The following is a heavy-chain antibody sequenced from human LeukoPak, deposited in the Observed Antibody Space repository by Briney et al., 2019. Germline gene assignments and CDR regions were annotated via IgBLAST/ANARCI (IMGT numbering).Heavy chain of an antibody. CDR1: GYTFTGYY. Sequence: ASVKVSCKASGYTFTGYYMHWVRQAPGQGLEWMGWINPNSGGTNYAQKFQGRVTMTRDTSISTAYMELSRLRSDDTAVYYCARDLNRGAGPRRFDPWGQGTLVTVSS. CDR2: INPNSGGT. CDR3: ARDLNRGAGPRRFDP. J-gene: IGHJ5*02. D-gene: IGHD3-10*01. V-gene: IGHV1-2*02.